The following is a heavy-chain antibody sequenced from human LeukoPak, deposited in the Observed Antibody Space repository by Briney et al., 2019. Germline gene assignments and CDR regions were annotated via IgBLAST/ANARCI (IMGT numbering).Heavy chain of an antibody. V-gene: IGHV4-59*08. J-gene: IGHJ5*02. CDR3: ARHGFGDYVVRWWFDP. Sequence: SETLSLTCTVSGGSISSYYWSWIRQPPGKGLEWFGYIYYSGSTNYNPSLKSRVTISVDTSKNQFSLKLSSVTAADTAVYYCARHGFGDYVVRWWFDPWGQGTLVTVSS. CDR1: GGSISSYY. D-gene: IGHD4-17*01. CDR2: IYYSGST.